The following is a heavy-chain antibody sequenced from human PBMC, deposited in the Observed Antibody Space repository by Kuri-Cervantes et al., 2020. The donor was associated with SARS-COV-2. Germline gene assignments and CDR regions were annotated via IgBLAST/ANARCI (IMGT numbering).Heavy chain of an antibody. V-gene: IGHV3-53*01. Sequence: GESLKISCAASGFTVSSNYMSWVPQAPGRGLEWVSVIYSGGSTYYANSVKGRFTISRDNSKNTLYLQMNSLRAEDTAVYYCARRITMVRVAWVYFDYWGQGTLVTVSS. J-gene: IGHJ4*02. D-gene: IGHD3-10*01. CDR3: ARRITMVRVAWVYFDY. CDR2: IYSGGST. CDR1: GFTVSSNY.